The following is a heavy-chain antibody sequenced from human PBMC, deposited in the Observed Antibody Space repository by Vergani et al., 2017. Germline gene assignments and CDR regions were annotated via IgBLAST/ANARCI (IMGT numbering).Heavy chain of an antibody. CDR3: ARPNCGGDCYDAFDI. J-gene: IGHJ3*02. Sequence: EVQLVQSGAEVKKSGESLRISCKGSGYSFTSYWISWVRQMPGKGLEWMGRIDPSDSYTNYSPSFQGHVTISADKSISTAYLQWSSLKASDTAMYYSARPNCGGDCYDAFDIWGQGTMVTVSS. V-gene: IGHV5-10-1*03. CDR2: IDPSDSYT. D-gene: IGHD2-21*01. CDR1: GYSFTSYW.